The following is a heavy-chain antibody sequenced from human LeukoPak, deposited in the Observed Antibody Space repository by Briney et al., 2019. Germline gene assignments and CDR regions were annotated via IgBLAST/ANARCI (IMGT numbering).Heavy chain of an antibody. CDR2: INHSGST. Sequence: SETLSLTCAVYGGSFSGYYWSWIRQPPGKGLEWIGEINHSGSTNYNPSLKSRVTISVDTSKNQFSLKLSSVTAADTAVYYCARDWRFGSYYYYGMDVWGQGTTVTVSS. V-gene: IGHV4-34*01. CDR1: GGSFSGYY. D-gene: IGHD3-10*01. CDR3: ARDWRFGSYYYYGMDV. J-gene: IGHJ6*02.